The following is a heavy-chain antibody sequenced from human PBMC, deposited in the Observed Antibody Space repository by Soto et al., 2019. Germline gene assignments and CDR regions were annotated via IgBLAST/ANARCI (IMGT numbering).Heavy chain of an antibody. CDR2: INPTTGGT. CDR3: ARASVSPLPVYASLVF. Sequence: ASVKVSCKASGYSITEYYLHCVRQAPGQGLEWMGWINPTTGGTTYAQKFEGRVTMTRDRSVNTAYMELSRLRSDDTALYFCARASVSPLPVYASLVFWDQGSLLSVYS. J-gene: IGHJ4*02. V-gene: IGHV1-2*02. D-gene: IGHD2-8*01. CDR1: GYSITEYY.